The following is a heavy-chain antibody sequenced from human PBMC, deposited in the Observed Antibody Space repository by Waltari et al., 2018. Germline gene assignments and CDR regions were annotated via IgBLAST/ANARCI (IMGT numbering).Heavy chain of an antibody. J-gene: IGHJ6*04. CDR2: IRYDGSNK. V-gene: IGHV3-30*02. CDR1: GFTFSSYG. Sequence: QVQLVESGGGVVQPGGSLRLSCAASGFTFSSYGMHWVRQAPGKGLEWVAFIRYDGSNKYYADSVKGRFTISRDNSKNTLYLQMNSLRAEDTAVYYCARDHYYSKDVWGTGTTVTVSS. CDR3: ARDHYYSKDV.